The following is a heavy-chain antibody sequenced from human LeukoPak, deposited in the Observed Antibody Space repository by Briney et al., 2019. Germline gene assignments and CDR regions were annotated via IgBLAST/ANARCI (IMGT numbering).Heavy chain of an antibody. V-gene: IGHV5-51*01. J-gene: IGHJ4*02. D-gene: IGHD4-17*01. CDR1: GYSLSTYW. CDR2: IYPGDSDT. Sequence: GESLKISCKGSGYSLSTYWIAWVRQMPGKGLEWMGIIYPGDSDTRYSPSFQGQVTISADKSINTAYLQWSSLKASDTAIYYCARETSTAGSFRFWGQGTLVTVSS. CDR3: ARETSTAGSFRF.